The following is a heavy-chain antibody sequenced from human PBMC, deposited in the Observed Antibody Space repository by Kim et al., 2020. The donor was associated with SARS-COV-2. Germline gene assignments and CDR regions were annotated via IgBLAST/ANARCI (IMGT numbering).Heavy chain of an antibody. CDR3: AKGPHVPTVTTSYFDY. V-gene: IGHV3-23*01. Sequence: GGSLRLSCAASGFTFTNYAMTWVRQAPGKGLEWVSAISGSATSPYYADSVKGRFTISRDNSRNTLYLQMNSLRAEDTAVYFCAKGPHVPTVTTSYFDYWGQGTLVTVS. CDR2: ISGSATSP. J-gene: IGHJ4*02. CDR1: GFTFTNYA. D-gene: IGHD4-17*01.